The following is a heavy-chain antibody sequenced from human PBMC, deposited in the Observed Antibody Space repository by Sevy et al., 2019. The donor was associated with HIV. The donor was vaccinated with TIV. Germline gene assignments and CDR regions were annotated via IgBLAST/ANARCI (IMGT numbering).Heavy chain of an antibody. CDR1: GFTFSSYS. CDR3: ARGPVAAAGTVDWFDT. CDR2: ISSSSSYI. J-gene: IGHJ5*02. V-gene: IGHV3-21*01. D-gene: IGHD6-13*01. Sequence: GGSLRLSCAASGFTFSSYSMNWVRQAPGKGLEWVSSISSSSSYIYYADSVKGRFTISRDNAKNSLYLQMNRLRAEATAVYYCARGPVAAAGTVDWFDTWGQGTLVTVSS.